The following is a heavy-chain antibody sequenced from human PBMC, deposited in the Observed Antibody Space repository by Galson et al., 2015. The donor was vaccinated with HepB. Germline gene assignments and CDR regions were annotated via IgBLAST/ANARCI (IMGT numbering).Heavy chain of an antibody. J-gene: IGHJ6*02. CDR3: ARDLGSGRYPWDYHYGMDV. V-gene: IGHV4-59*01. CDR1: GGSISTYY. Sequence: SETLSLTCTIFGGSISTYYWTWIRQPPGKGLEWIGYIDYTGNPNYDHSLKSRVSISLDKSRNQFSLRLTSVTAADTAVYYCARDLGSGRYPWDYHYGMDVWGLGTTVNVAS. D-gene: IGHD1-26*01. CDR2: IDYTGNP.